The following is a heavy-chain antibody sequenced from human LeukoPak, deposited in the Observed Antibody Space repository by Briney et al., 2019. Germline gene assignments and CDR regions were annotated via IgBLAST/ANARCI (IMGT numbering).Heavy chain of an antibody. Sequence: SETLSLTCTVSGVSTNIYYWSWTRQSAGKGLEWIGRINTSGSTNYNPSLKSRVTMSVDTSKNQFSLKLSSVTAADTAVYYCARVGYDYGDYLGAFDFWGRGTMVSASS. D-gene: IGHD4-17*01. CDR3: ARVGYDYGDYLGAFDF. CDR2: INTSGST. J-gene: IGHJ3*01. V-gene: IGHV4-4*07. CDR1: GVSTNIYY.